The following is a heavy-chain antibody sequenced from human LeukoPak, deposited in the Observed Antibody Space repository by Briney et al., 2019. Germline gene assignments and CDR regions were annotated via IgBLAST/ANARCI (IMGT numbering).Heavy chain of an antibody. CDR3: ASYSGSYRYNWFDP. J-gene: IGHJ5*02. D-gene: IGHD1-26*01. CDR1: GYSISSAYY. Sequence: SETLSLTCSVSGYSISSAYYWSWIRQPPGKGLEWIGYIYYSGSTNYNPSLKSRVTISVDTSKNQFSLKLSSVTAADTAVYYCASYSGSYRYNWFDPWGQGTLVTVSS. CDR2: IYYSGST. V-gene: IGHV4-61*01.